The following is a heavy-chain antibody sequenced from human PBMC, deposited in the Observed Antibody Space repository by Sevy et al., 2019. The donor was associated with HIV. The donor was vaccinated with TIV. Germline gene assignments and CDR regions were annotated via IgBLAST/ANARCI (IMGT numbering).Heavy chain of an antibody. J-gene: IGHJ4*02. D-gene: IGHD2-8*01. CDR2: IQQDGTDE. Sequence: GGSLRLSCAASGFTFSTYWMTWVRQAPGKGLEWVAKIQQDGTDEEYVDSVKGRFTISRDKAKNSLFLQMNSLRADDSAVYYCARDRDRSMVSIFDYWGRGTQVTVSS. V-gene: IGHV3-7*01. CDR1: GFTFSTYW. CDR3: ARDRDRSMVSIFDY.